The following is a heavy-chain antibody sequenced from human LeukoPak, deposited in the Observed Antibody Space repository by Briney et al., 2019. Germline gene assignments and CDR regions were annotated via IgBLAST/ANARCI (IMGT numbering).Heavy chain of an antibody. V-gene: IGHV4-38-2*02. CDR1: GYSISSGYY. Sequence: SETLSLTCTVSGYSISSGYYWGWIRQPPGKGLEWIGSIYHSGSTYYNPSLKSRVTISVDTSKNQFSLKLSSVTAADTAVYYCARVGIAAAGRDYYYYYMDVWGKGTTVTVSS. D-gene: IGHD6-13*01. CDR3: ARVGIAAAGRDYYYYYMDV. CDR2: IYHSGST. J-gene: IGHJ6*03.